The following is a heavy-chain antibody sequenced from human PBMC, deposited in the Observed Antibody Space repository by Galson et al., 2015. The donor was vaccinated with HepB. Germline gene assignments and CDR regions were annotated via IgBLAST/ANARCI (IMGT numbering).Heavy chain of an antibody. CDR2: IIPIFGTA. Sequence: SVKVSCKASGGTFSSYAISWVRQAPGQGLEWMGGIIPIFGTANYAQKFQGRVTITADESTSTAYMELSSLRSEDTAVYYCASLPLVVGWAVAGRYGMDVWGQGTTVTVSS. CDR1: GGTFSSYA. CDR3: ASLPLVVGWAVAGRYGMDV. J-gene: IGHJ6*02. D-gene: IGHD6-19*01. V-gene: IGHV1-69*13.